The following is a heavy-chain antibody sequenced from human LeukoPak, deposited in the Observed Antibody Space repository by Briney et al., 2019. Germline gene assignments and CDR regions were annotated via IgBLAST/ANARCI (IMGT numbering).Heavy chain of an antibody. CDR2: MNPNSGNT. CDR1: GYTFTSYD. V-gene: IGHV1-8*01. CDR3: ASAGGQCSGGNCYLHYYYYMDV. D-gene: IGHD2-15*01. Sequence: ASVKVSCKASGYTFTSYDINWVRQATGQGLEWMGWMNPNSGNTGYAQKFQGRVTMTRNTSISTAYMELSSLRSEDTAVYYCASAGGQCSGGNCYLHYYYYMDVWGKGTTVTVSS. J-gene: IGHJ6*03.